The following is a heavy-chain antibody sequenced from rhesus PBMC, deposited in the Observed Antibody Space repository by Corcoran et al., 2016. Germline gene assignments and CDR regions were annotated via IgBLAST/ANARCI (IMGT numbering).Heavy chain of an antibody. D-gene: IGHD2-27*01. CDR2: ISGSGGST. Sequence: QLQLQESGPGLVKPSETLSLTCAVSGGSIRSNYWSWLRQPPGKGLEWIGRISGSGGSTDYTPSLKSRVTISTDTSKNQFSLKLSSVTAADTAVYYCARGTFFYSHFDYWGQGVLVTVSS. V-gene: IGHV4-173*01. CDR3: ARGTFFYSHFDY. J-gene: IGHJ4*01. CDR1: GGSIRSNY.